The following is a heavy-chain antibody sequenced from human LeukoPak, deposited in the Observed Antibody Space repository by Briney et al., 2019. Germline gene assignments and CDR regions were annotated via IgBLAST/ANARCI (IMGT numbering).Heavy chain of an antibody. CDR1: GFTFSSYS. CDR2: ISSSSSYI. CDR3: ASSKIHYGDYEDY. Sequence: GGSLRLSCVASGFTFSSYSMNWVRQAPGKGLEWVSSISSSSSYIYYADSVKGRFTISRDNAKNSLYLQMNSLRAEDTAVYYCASSKIHYGDYEDYWGQGTLVTVSS. D-gene: IGHD4-17*01. V-gene: IGHV3-21*04. J-gene: IGHJ4*02.